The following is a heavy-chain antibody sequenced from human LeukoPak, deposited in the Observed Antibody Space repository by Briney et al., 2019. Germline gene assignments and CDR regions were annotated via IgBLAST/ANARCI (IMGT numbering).Heavy chain of an antibody. Sequence: GGSLRLSCAASGFTVSSNYMSWVRQAPGKGLEWVSVIYSGGSTYYADSVKGRFTISRDNSKNTLYLQMNSLRAEDTAVYYCARDRIAARAHDAFDIWGQGTMVTVSS. CDR2: IYSGGST. CDR1: GFTVSSNY. D-gene: IGHD6-6*01. J-gene: IGHJ3*02. CDR3: ARDRIAARAHDAFDI. V-gene: IGHV3-53*05.